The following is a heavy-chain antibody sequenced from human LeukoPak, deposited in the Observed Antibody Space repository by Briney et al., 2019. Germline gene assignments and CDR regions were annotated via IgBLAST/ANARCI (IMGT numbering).Heavy chain of an antibody. CDR3: ARFDSESGLDY. V-gene: IGHV4-34*01. Sequence: SETLSLTCAVYGGSFSGYYWSWIRQPPGKGLEWIGEINHSGSTNYNPSLKSRVTISVDTSKNQFSLKLSSVTAADTAVYYCARFDSESGLDYWGRGTLVTVSS. CDR2: INHSGST. J-gene: IGHJ4*02. D-gene: IGHD3-22*01. CDR1: GGSFSGYY.